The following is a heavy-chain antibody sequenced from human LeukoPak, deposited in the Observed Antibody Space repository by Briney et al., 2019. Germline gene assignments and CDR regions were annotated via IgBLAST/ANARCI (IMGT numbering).Heavy chain of an antibody. V-gene: IGHV3-21*01. Sequence: GGTLRLSCAVSGFTFSSYSMNWVRQAPGKGLEWVSSISSSSSYIYYADSVKGRFTISRDNAKNSLYLQMNSLRAEDTAVYYCARDGNDDILTGYFNWFDPWGQGTLVTVSS. J-gene: IGHJ5*02. CDR2: ISSSSSYI. CDR1: GFTFSSYS. D-gene: IGHD3-9*01. CDR3: ARDGNDDILTGYFNWFDP.